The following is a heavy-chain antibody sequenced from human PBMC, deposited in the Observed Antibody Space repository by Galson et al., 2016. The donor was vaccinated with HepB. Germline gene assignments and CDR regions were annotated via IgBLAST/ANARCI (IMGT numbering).Heavy chain of an antibody. CDR3: TRGSGKTYYHYPMDV. D-gene: IGHD1-14*01. Sequence: SLRLSCAASGFTFSDHYMDWVRQAPGKGLEWVGRTRNKAASYTTEYAAYVKGRFNISRDDSKKSLYLQMNSLKTEDMAVYYCTRGSGKTYYHYPMDVWVQGTTVTVSS. CDR1: GFTFSDHY. J-gene: IGHJ6*02. V-gene: IGHV3-72*01. CDR2: TRNKAASYTT.